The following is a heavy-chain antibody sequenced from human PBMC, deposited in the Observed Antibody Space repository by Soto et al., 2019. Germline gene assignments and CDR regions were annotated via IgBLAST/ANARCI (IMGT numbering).Heavy chain of an antibody. CDR3: ATPTREEAAFDI. CDR1: GGSISSSSYY. Sequence: QLQLQESGPGLVKPSETLSLTCTVSGGSISSSSYYWGWILQPPGKGLEWIGSIYYSGTTYYNPSLKSRVTISVDTSKNQFSLKLSSVTAADTAVYYCATPTREEAAFDIWGQGTMVTVSS. V-gene: IGHV4-39*01. J-gene: IGHJ3*02. CDR2: IYYSGTT.